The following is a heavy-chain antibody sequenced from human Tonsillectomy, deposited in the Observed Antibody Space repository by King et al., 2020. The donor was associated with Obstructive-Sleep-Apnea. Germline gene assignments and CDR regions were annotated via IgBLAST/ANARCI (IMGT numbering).Heavy chain of an antibody. CDR1: GFTFSSYG. CDR2: ISYDGSNK. D-gene: IGHD6-13*01. Sequence: VQLVESGGGVVQPGRSLRLSCAASGFTFSSYGMHWVRQAPGKGLEWVAVISYDGSNKYYADSVKGRFTISRDNSKNTLYLQMNSLRAEDTAVYYCAKDKLMGWTYSFIDYWGQGTLVTVSS. V-gene: IGHV3-30*18. CDR3: AKDKLMGWTYSFIDY. J-gene: IGHJ4*02.